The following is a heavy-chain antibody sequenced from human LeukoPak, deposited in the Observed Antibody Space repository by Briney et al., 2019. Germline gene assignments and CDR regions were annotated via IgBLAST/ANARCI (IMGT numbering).Heavy chain of an antibody. Sequence: PSETLSLTCSVSGGSISDYYWSWIRQPAGKGLEWIGRIYTSGSTYYNPSLKSRVTMSVDTSKNQFSLKLSSVTAADTAVYYCARDAYYYDSSGYYILDYWGQGTLVTVSS. CDR3: ARDAYYYDSSGYYILDY. J-gene: IGHJ4*02. D-gene: IGHD3-22*01. CDR1: GGSISDYY. V-gene: IGHV4-4*07. CDR2: IYTSGST.